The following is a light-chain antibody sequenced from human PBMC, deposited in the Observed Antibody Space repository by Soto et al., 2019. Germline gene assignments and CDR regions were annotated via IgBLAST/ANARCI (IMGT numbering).Light chain of an antibody. V-gene: IGLV2-14*01. CDR1: SSDIGAYKY. CDR3: SSYTGSSTWM. Sequence: QSALTQPASVSGSPGQPITISCSGTSSDIGAYKYVSWYQQHPGKVPKLMIYEVNNRPSGVSDRFSGSKSGNTASLTISGLQAEDEADYYCSSYTGSSTWMFGGGTKLTVL. J-gene: IGLJ3*02. CDR2: EVN.